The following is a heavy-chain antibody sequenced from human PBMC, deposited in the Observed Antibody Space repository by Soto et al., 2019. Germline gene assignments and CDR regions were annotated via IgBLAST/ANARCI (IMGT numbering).Heavy chain of an antibody. D-gene: IGHD2-2*01. CDR3: ASCPWVPAYLHYSHRDV. CDR1: GGSISDYY. V-gene: IGHV4-59*01. Sequence: SETLSLTCSVSGGSISDYYWSWIRQPPGKGLEWIGDIYYSGNTKYNPSLKSRLTISLDTSKNQFSLDLRSVTAADTAMYYCASCPWVPAYLHYSHRDVGSKGTRVTVPS. J-gene: IGHJ6*03. CDR2: IYYSGNT.